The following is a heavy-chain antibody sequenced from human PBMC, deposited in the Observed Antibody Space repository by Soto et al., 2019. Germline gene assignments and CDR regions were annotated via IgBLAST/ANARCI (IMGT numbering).Heavy chain of an antibody. CDR2: ISSSSSYI. CDR3: ATESGSYFLGLDY. J-gene: IGHJ4*02. D-gene: IGHD1-26*01. Sequence: EVQLVESGGGLVKPGGSLRLSCAASGFTFSSYSMNWVRQAPGKGLEWVSSISSSSSYIYYADSVKGRFTISRDNDKNSLYLQMNSLRAEDTAVYYCATESGSYFLGLDYWGQGTLVTVSS. CDR1: GFTFSSYS. V-gene: IGHV3-21*01.